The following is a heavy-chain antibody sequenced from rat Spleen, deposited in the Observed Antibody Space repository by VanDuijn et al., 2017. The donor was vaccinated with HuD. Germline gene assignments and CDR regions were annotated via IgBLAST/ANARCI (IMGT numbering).Heavy chain of an antibody. CDR1: GFTFSDYY. Sequence: EVQLVESDGGLVQPGRSLKLSCAASGFTFSDYYMAWVRQAPKKGLEWAATITHDGSGSYYRDSVKGRFTISRDNAKSTLYLQMDSLRSEDTATYYCARPSYGYPFAYWGQGTLVTVSS. CDR2: ITHDGSGS. CDR3: ARPSYGYPFAY. D-gene: IGHD1-7*01. J-gene: IGHJ3*01. V-gene: IGHV5-7*01.